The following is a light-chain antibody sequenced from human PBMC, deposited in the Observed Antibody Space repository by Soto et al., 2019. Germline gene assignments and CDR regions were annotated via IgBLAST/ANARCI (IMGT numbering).Light chain of an antibody. Sequence: QSALTQPPSASGSPGQSVTISCTGTSSDVGAYNFVSWYQQHPGKVPKLMIYEVTKRPSGVPDRFSGSKSGNTASLTVSGLQADDEADYYCASYAGTKTFFGTGTKVTVL. CDR2: EVT. V-gene: IGLV2-8*01. J-gene: IGLJ1*01. CDR1: SSDVGAYNF. CDR3: ASYAGTKTF.